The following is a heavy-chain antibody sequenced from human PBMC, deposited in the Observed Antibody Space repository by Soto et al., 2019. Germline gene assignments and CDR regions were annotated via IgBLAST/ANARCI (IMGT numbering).Heavy chain of an antibody. J-gene: IGHJ5*02. D-gene: IGHD6-13*01. CDR3: AHRVVSAPHPSSNLFDP. CDR2: IYWNDEK. Sequence: QITLQESGPTLVEPTQTLTLTCTFSGFSLASSGVAVGWIRQPPGKALEWLALIYWNDEKRYSPSLQSRLTIPKDTSRNQLFLTMTHTDPVDTATYYCAHRVVSAPHPSSNLFDPWGQGALGTVSS. V-gene: IGHV2-5*01. CDR1: GFSLASSGVA.